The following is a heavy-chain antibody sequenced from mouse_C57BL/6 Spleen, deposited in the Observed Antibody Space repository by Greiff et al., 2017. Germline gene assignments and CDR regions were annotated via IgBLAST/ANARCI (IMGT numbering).Heavy chain of an antibody. CDR2: ISSGSRTI. J-gene: IGHJ1*03. D-gene: IGHD2-4*01. CDR3: ARAGGLRQYFDD. Sequence: EVKLVESGGGLVKPGGSLKLSCAASGFTFSDYGMHWVRQAPEKGLEWVAYISSGSRTIYYADTVKGRFTISRDNAKNTLFLQMAILGSEDTAMYYCARAGGLRQYFDDWGKGTTVTVSS. CDR1: GFTFSDYG. V-gene: IGHV5-17*01.